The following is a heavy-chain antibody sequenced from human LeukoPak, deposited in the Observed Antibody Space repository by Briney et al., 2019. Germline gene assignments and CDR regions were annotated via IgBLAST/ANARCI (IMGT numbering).Heavy chain of an antibody. CDR3: ARDCTAVAGTWFDP. CDR1: GYTFTVYY. D-gene: IGHD6-19*01. CDR2: INPNSGGT. J-gene: IGHJ5*02. V-gene: IGHV1-2*02. Sequence: VASVTVSCKASGYTFTVYYMHWVRQAPGQGREWMGWINPNSGGTNYAQKFQGRVTMTSATSISTAYMELSRLRSDDTAVYYCARDCTAVAGTWFDPWGQGTLVTVSS.